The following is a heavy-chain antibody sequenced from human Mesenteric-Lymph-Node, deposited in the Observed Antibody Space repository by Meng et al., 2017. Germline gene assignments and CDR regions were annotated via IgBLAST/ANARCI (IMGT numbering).Heavy chain of an antibody. V-gene: IGHV4-38-2*02. Sequence: SETLSLTCTVSGYSISSGYYWGWIRQPPGKGLEWIGSIYHSGSTYYNPSLKSRVTISVDTSKNQFSLKLSSVTAADTAVYYCARDRLTYYYDSSGYYFRNYYGMDVWGQGTTVTVSS. D-gene: IGHD3-22*01. CDR1: GYSISSGYY. CDR3: ARDRLTYYYDSSGYYFRNYYGMDV. CDR2: IYHSGST. J-gene: IGHJ6*02.